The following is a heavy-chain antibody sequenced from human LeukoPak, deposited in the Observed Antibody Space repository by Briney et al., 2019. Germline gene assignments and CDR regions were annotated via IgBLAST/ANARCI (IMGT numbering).Heavy chain of an antibody. CDR1: GYSFTTYY. J-gene: IGHJ5*02. CDR2: IHPSGGGT. Sequence: GASVKVSCKASGYSFTTYYLHWVRQAPGQGLEWMGIIHPSGGGTNYAQKFQGRVTMTRDMSKSTVYIELSSLRSEDTAVYFCARGRSHYNNAPFDPWGQGTLVTVSS. D-gene: IGHD1-26*01. V-gene: IGHV1-46*01. CDR3: ARGRSHYNNAPFDP.